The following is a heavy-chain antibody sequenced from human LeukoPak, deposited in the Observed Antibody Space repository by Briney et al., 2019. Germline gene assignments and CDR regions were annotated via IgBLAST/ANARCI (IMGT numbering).Heavy chain of an antibody. D-gene: IGHD3-9*01. Sequence: GGSLRLSCAAPGFTFSSYAMSWVRQAPGKGLEWVSAISGSGGSTYYADSVKGRFTISRDNSKNTLYLQMNSLRAEDTAVYYCAKSTLLTNSGFDYWGQGTLVTVSS. J-gene: IGHJ4*02. V-gene: IGHV3-23*01. CDR2: ISGSGGST. CDR1: GFTFSSYA. CDR3: AKSTLLTNSGFDY.